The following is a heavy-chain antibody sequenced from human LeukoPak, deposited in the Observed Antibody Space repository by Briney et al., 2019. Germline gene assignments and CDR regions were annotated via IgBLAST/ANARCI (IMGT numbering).Heavy chain of an antibody. D-gene: IGHD2-2*01. CDR1: GYTFTSYA. V-gene: IGHV7-4-1*02. Sequence: RASVTVSCKASGYTFTSYAMNWVRQAPGQGLEWMGWINTNTGNPTYAQGFTGRFVFSLDTSVSTAYLQISSLKAEDTAVYYCARNLRYCSSTSCRGNWFDPWGQGTLVTVSS. CDR2: INTNTGNP. J-gene: IGHJ5*02. CDR3: ARNLRYCSSTSCRGNWFDP.